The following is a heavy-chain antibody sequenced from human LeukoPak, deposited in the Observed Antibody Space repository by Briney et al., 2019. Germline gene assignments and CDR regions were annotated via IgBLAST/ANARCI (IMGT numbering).Heavy chain of an antibody. CDR2: IYYSGST. D-gene: IGHD3-3*01. Sequence: PSETLSLTCTVSGGSISSYYWSWIRQPPGKGLEWIGYIYYSGSTNYNPSLKSRVTISVDTSKNQFSLKLSSVTAADTAVYYCARSGDYDFWSGYPLYFDYWGQGTLVTVSS. CDR3: ARSGDYDFWSGYPLYFDY. V-gene: IGHV4-59*08. CDR1: GGSISSYY. J-gene: IGHJ4*02.